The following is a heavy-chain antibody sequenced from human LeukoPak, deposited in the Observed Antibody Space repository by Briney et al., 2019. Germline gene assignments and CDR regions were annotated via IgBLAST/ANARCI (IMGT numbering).Heavy chain of an antibody. J-gene: IGHJ5*02. V-gene: IGHV4-59*01. CDR2: IYYSGST. CDR1: GGSISNYY. D-gene: IGHD3-3*01. Sequence: SETLSLTCTVSGGSISNYYWNWIRQPPGKGLEWIGYIYYSGSTNYNPSLKSRVTISVDTSKNQFSLKLSSVTAADTAVYYCARYNYDFWSGYSKWFDPWGQGTLVTVSS. CDR3: ARYNYDFWSGYSKWFDP.